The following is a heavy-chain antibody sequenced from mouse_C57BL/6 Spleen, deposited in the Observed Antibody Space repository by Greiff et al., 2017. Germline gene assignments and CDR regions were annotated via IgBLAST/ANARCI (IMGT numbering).Heavy chain of an antibody. Sequence: VQLQQPGAELVRPGSSVKLSCKASGYTFTSYWMHWVKQRPIQGLEWIGNIDPSDSETHYNQKFKDKATLTVDKSSSTAYMQLSSLTSEDSAVYYSARCLPTAGGYYAMDYWGQGTSVTVSS. V-gene: IGHV1-52*01. CDR2: IDPSDSET. D-gene: IGHD1-2*01. CDR3: ARCLPTAGGYYAMDY. J-gene: IGHJ4*01. CDR1: GYTFTSYW.